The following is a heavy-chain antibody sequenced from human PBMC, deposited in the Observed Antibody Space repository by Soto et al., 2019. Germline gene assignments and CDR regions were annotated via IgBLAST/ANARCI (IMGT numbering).Heavy chain of an antibody. CDR3: ARGPSAVSALYYYYGMDV. Sequence: ASVKVSCQASGYTFTSYDINWVRQAPGQGVEWMGWMNPNSGNTGYAQKFQGRVTMTRNTSISTAYMELSSLRSEDTAVYYCARGPSAVSALYYYYGMDVWGQGTTVTVSS. D-gene: IGHD2-8*01. V-gene: IGHV1-8*01. CDR1: GYTFTSYD. J-gene: IGHJ6*02. CDR2: MNPNSGNT.